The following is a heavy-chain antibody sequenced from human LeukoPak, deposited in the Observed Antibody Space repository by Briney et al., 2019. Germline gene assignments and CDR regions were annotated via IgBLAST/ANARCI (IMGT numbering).Heavy chain of an antibody. CDR3: ASASGLYYFDSSGYRY. D-gene: IGHD3-22*01. V-gene: IGHV1-69*13. J-gene: IGHJ4*02. CDR1: GYTFTHHG. CDR2: IIPIFGTA. Sequence: GASVKVSCKASGYTFTHHGISWVRQAPGQGLEWMGGIIPIFGTANYAQKFQGRVTITADESASTAYMELSSLRSEDTAVYYCASASGLYYFDSSGYRYWGQGTLVTVSS.